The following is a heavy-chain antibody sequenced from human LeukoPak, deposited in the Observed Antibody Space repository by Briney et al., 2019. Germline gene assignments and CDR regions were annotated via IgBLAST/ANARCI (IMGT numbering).Heavy chain of an antibody. D-gene: IGHD3-3*01. CDR3: ARGRRSGYQYGDAFDI. CDR2: ISYDGSNK. J-gene: IGHJ3*02. CDR1: GFTFSSYA. V-gene: IGHV3-30*04. Sequence: LRLSCAASGFTFSSYAMHWVRQAPGKGLEWVAVISYDGSNKYYADPVKGRFTISRDNSKNTLYLQMNSLRAEDTAVYYCARGRRSGYQYGDAFDIWGQGTMVTVSS.